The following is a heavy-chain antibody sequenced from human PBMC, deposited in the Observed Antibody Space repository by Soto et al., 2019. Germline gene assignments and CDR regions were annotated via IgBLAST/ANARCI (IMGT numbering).Heavy chain of an antibody. V-gene: IGHV2-5*01. CDR2: IYWNDDK. D-gene: IGHD3-22*01. CDR3: AHDYYDSSTYYPHDAFDI. J-gene: IGHJ3*02. CDR1: GFSLTTSDMG. Sequence: QITLKESGPALVNPTQTLTLTCSFSGFSLTTSDMGVGWIRQSPGQALEWLALIYWNDDKRYSPSLKSRLTITKGTSKNQVVLTMTNMDPVDTATYYCAHDYYDSSTYYPHDAFDIWGQGTLVTVSS.